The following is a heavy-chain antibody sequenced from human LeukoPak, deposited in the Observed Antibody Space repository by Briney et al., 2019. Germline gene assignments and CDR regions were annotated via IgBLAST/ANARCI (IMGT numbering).Heavy chain of an antibody. CDR3: AHGTVYQLDY. V-gene: IGHV3-23*01. Sequence: GGSLRLSCAASGFTFSSYAMSWVRQAPGKGLQWVSAISGSGGTTYYADSVKGRFTISRDNSKNTLYLQMNSLRAEDTAVYYCAHGTVYQLDYWGQGTLVTVSS. D-gene: IGHD2-2*01. CDR2: ISGSGGTT. CDR1: GFTFSSYA. J-gene: IGHJ4*02.